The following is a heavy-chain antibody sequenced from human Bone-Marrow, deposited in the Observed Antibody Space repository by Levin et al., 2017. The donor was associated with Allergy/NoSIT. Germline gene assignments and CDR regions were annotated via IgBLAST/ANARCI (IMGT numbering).Heavy chain of an antibody. CDR1: GFTFSSYS. CDR2: ISSSSSYI. CDR3: ARDFSATMIVVTPLH. V-gene: IGHV3-21*01. J-gene: IGHJ4*02. Sequence: GGSLRLSCAASGFTFSSYSMNWVRQAPGKGLEWVSSISSSSSYIYYADSVKGRFTISRDNAKNSLYLQMNSLRAEDTAVYYCARDFSATMIVVTPLHWGQGTLVTVSS. D-gene: IGHD3-22*01.